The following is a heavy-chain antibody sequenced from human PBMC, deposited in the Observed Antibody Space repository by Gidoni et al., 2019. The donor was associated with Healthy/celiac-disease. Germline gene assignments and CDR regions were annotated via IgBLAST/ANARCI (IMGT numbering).Heavy chain of an antibody. CDR2: IRSKANSYAT. V-gene: IGHV3-73*01. J-gene: IGHJ4*02. D-gene: IGHD5-12*01. Sequence: EVQLVESGGGLVQPGGSLKLPCAAPGLTFSGSAMHWVRQASGKGLEWVGRIRSKANSYATAYAASVKGRFTISRDDSKNTAYLQMNSLKTEDTAVYYCTGRRDGFQDYWGQGTLVTVSS. CDR3: TGRRDGFQDY. CDR1: GLTFSGSA.